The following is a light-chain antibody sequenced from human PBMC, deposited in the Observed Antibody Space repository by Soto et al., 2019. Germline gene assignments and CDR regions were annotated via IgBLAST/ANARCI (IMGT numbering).Light chain of an antibody. CDR1: VLAKKY. Sequence: SYELTQPSSVSVSPGQTARITCSGDVLAKKYARWFQQKPGQAPVLVIYKDSERPSGIPERFSGSSSGTTVTLTIRGALVEGGAYYYGYSAADNNLVFGGGTQLTVL. CDR2: KDS. CDR3: YSAADNNLV. V-gene: IGLV3-27*01. J-gene: IGLJ2*01.